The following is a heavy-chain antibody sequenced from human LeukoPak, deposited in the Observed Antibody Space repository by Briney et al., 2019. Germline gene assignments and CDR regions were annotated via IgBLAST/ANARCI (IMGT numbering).Heavy chain of an antibody. Sequence: ASVKVSCKASGYTFTSYGISWVRQAPGQGLEWMGWISAYNGNTNYAQKLQGRVTMTTDTSTSTAYMELRSLRFDDTAVYYCAREGVDTAMVPNYDYWGQGTLVTVSS. V-gene: IGHV1-18*01. D-gene: IGHD5-18*01. CDR1: GYTFTSYG. CDR2: ISAYNGNT. J-gene: IGHJ4*02. CDR3: AREGVDTAMVPNYDY.